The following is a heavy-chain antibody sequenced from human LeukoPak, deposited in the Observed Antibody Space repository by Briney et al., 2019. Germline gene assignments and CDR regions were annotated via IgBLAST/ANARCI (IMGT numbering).Heavy chain of an antibody. CDR2: IYTGDST. CDR3: ASRQYGGNFELGY. J-gene: IGHJ4*02. CDR1: GFTFSSYV. V-gene: IGHV3-53*01. Sequence: LPGGSLRLSCAASGFTFSSYVMNWVRQAPGKGLEWVSTIYTGDSTYYADSVRGRFTISRDNSKNTLFLQMNSLRAEDTAVYYCASRQYGGNFELGYWGQGTLVTVSS. D-gene: IGHD4-23*01.